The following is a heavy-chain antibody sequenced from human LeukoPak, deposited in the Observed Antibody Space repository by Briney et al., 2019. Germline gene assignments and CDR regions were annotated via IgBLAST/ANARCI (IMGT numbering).Heavy chain of an antibody. CDR3: ARDLGQVVVVPAANYYCHYYMDV. D-gene: IGHD2-2*01. J-gene: IGHJ6*03. CDR2: ISSSSSYI. CDR1: GFTFSSYS. V-gene: IGHV3-21*01. Sequence: GGSLRLSCAASGFTFSSYSMNWVRQAPGKGLEWVSSISSSSSYIYYADSVKGRFTISRDNAKNSLYLQMNSLRAEDTAVYYCARDLGQVVVVPAANYYCHYYMDVWGKGTTVTVSS.